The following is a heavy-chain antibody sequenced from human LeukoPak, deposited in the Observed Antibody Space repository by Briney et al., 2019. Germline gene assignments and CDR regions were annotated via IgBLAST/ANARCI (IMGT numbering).Heavy chain of an antibody. CDR2: IYYSGST. J-gene: IGHJ4*02. CDR1: GGSISSSSYC. Sequence: PSETLSLTCSVSGGSISSSSYCWGWIRQPPGNGLEWIGSIYYSGSTYYNPSLKSRVTISVDTSKNQFSLKLSSVTAADTAVYYCARRSNYFDYWGQGTLVTVSS. CDR3: ARRSNYFDY. V-gene: IGHV4-39*01.